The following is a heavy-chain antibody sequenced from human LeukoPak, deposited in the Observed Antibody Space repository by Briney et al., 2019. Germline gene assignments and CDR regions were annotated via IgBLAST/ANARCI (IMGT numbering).Heavy chain of an antibody. CDR1: GYTFTGYY. D-gene: IGHD2-2*01. V-gene: IGHV1-2*02. CDR3: ATSRYCSSTSCPRFDY. J-gene: IGHJ4*02. Sequence: ASVKVSCNASGYTFTGYYMHWVRQAPGQGLEWMGWINPNSGGTNYAQKFQGRVTMTRDTSISTAYMELSRLRSDDTAVYYCATSRYCSSTSCPRFDYWGQGTLVTVSS. CDR2: INPNSGGT.